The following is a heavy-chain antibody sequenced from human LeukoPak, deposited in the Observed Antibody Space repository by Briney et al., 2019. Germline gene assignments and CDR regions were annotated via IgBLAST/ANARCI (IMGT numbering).Heavy chain of an antibody. CDR2: IYSSGRT. Sequence: SETLSLTCTVSGGSISSYYWTWIRQPPGKGLEWIGYIYSSGRTNYNPSLKSQVTMSVDTSKNQFSLKVISVTAADTAVYYCARERKYSSSSGFDYWGQGTLVTVSS. V-gene: IGHV4-4*09. J-gene: IGHJ4*02. CDR3: ARERKYSSSSGFDY. CDR1: GGSISSYY. D-gene: IGHD6-6*01.